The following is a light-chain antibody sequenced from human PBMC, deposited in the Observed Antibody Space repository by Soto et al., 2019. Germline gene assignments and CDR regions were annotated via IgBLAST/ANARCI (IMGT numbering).Light chain of an antibody. Sequence: EIVMTHSPATLSVSPVERATLSCRASQSVSINLAWYQPKPGRAPTLLIYLASTRATGMPASFSGSGSGTEFTLTTSTLQSEDFALYYCQQDTYWPQTCGQGTKGDIK. CDR1: QSVSIN. CDR2: LAS. CDR3: QQDTYWPQT. J-gene: IGKJ1*01. V-gene: IGKV3-15*01.